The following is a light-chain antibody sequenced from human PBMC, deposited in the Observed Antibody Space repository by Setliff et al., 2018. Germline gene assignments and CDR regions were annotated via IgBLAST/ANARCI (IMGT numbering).Light chain of an antibody. CDR3: YSYTASTSYV. J-gene: IGLJ1*01. V-gene: IGLV2-14*01. CDR1: TSDIGTYNY. Sequence: QSALTQPASVSGSPGQSITISCSGTTSDIGTYNYVSWYQQYPGKAPKLVIYDVSNRPSGVSNRFSGSKSGSTASLTISGLLAEDEADYYCYSYTASTSYVCGTG. CDR2: DVS.